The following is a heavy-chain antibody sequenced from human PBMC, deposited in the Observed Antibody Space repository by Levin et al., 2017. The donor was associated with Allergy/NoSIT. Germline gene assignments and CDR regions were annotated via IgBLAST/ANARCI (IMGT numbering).Heavy chain of an antibody. CDR1: GFTFSSYW. J-gene: IGHJ5*02. Sequence: GGSLRLSCAASGFTFSSYWMSWVRQAPGKGLEWVANIKPDGSEKYYVDSVKGRFTISRDNAKNSLYLQMNSLRAEDTAVYYCARASRGMYNSAWYGGWFDPWGQGTLVTVSS. CDR3: ARASRGMYNSAWYGGWFDP. D-gene: IGHD6-19*01. CDR2: IKPDGSEK. V-gene: IGHV3-7*03.